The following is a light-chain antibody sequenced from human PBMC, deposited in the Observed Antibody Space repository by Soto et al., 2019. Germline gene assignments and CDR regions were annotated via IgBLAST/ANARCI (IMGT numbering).Light chain of an antibody. CDR3: QQYDDWPGT. J-gene: IGKJ2*01. CDR1: QSVSSN. V-gene: IGKV3-15*01. CDR2: GAS. Sequence: EIVMTQSPDTLSVSPGERATLSCRAGQSVSSNVAWYQQKPGLAPRLLIHGASTRATGIPARFSGSGSGTEFTLTISSLQSEDFVVYYCQQYDDWPGTFGQGTKLEIK.